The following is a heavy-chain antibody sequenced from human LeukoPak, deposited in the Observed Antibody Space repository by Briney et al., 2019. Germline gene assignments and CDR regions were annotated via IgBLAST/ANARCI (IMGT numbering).Heavy chain of an antibody. CDR2: ISADNGNT. CDR1: ANTFSNYG. Sequence: ASVKVSCKTSANTFSNYGISWVRQAPGQGLEWMGWISADNGNTNYAQKFHGRVTMTTDTSARTAYMELRSLRSDDTAVYYCARDSMPTRGVRRGFDPWGQGTLVTVSS. J-gene: IGHJ5*02. D-gene: IGHD3-10*01. V-gene: IGHV1-18*01. CDR3: ARDSMPTRGVRRGFDP.